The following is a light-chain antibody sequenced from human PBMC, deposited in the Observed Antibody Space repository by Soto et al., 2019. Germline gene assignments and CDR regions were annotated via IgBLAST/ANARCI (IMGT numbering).Light chain of an antibody. J-gene: IGKJ4*01. Sequence: DIVMTQSQAILSVSLGERATLSCLASQSISDTLAWYQQRSCQAPRLLIYGASTRATGVPARFSGSGSGTEFTITISSLQSDDFAIYYCQQYKSWPPLTFGGGNKVE. CDR3: QQYKSWPPLT. V-gene: IGKV3-15*01. CDR1: QSISDT. CDR2: GAS.